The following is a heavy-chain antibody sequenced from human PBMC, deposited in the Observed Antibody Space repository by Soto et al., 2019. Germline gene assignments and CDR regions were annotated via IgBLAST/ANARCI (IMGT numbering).Heavy chain of an antibody. Sequence: EVQLVESGGGLVQPGGSLRLSCAASGFTFSTYWMHWGRQAPGKGLVWVSHITSDGTITTYADSVKGRFTISRDNAKNTLSLQMNSLRAEDTAVYYCARRAGGFDYWGQGTLVTVSS. D-gene: IGHD6-13*01. CDR1: GFTFSTYW. J-gene: IGHJ4*02. V-gene: IGHV3-74*01. CDR3: ARRAGGFDY. CDR2: ITSDGTIT.